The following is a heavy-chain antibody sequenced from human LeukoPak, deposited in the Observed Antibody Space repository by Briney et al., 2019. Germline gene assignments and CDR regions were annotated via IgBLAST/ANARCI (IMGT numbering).Heavy chain of an antibody. J-gene: IGHJ4*02. CDR2: IYYSGTS. Sequence: PSETLSLTCTVSSGSITNGGYYWVWLRQPPGKGLEWIGSIYYSGTSYYNPSLTSRVSISVDTSNNQFSLELTSVTAADTAVYYCARAVMVAVAGGRFDYWGQGTLVTVSS. CDR3: ARAVMVAVAGGRFDY. D-gene: IGHD6-19*01. V-gene: IGHV4-39*07. CDR1: SGSITNGGYY.